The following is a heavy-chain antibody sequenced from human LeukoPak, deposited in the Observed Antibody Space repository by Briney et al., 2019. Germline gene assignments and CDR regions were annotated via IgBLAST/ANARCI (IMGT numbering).Heavy chain of an antibody. Sequence: GASVKVSCKASGYTFTGYYMHWVRQAPGQGLEWMGWINPNSGGTNYAQKFQGRVTMTRDTSISTAHMELSRLRSDDTAVYYCARDADIVVVPAANGVDYWGQGTLVTVSS. CDR3: ARDADIVVVPAANGVDY. D-gene: IGHD2-2*01. CDR1: GYTFTGYY. CDR2: INPNSGGT. V-gene: IGHV1-2*02. J-gene: IGHJ4*02.